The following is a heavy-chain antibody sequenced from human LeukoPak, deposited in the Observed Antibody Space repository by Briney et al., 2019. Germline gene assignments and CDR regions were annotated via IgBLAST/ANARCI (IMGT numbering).Heavy chain of an antibody. CDR1: GGSVSSGGYY. D-gene: IGHD3-22*01. CDR2: IYYSGST. V-gene: IGHV4-61*08. Sequence: PSETLSLTCTVSGGSVSSGGYYWSWIRQPPGKGLEWIGYIYYSGSTNYNPSLKSRVTISVDTSKNQFSLKLSSVTAADTAVYHCARDGSEHFDSNGSFEYWGQGTLVTVSS. J-gene: IGHJ4*02. CDR3: ARDGSEHFDSNGSFEY.